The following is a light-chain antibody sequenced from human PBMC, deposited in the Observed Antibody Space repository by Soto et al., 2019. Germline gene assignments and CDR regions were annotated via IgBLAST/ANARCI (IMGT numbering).Light chain of an antibody. Sequence: EIVLTQSPATLSLSPGERVTLSCRASQSVSSHLAWYQQKPGQAPRLLIYDASNRATGIPARFSGSGSGTDFTLTISSLEPEDFAVYYCQQWVNCPQGYTFGHGTKLEIK. CDR3: QQWVNCPQGYT. J-gene: IGKJ2*01. CDR2: DAS. CDR1: QSVSSH. V-gene: IGKV3-11*01.